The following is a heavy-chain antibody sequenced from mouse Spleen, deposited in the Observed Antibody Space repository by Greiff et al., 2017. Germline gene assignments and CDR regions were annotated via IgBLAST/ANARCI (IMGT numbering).Heavy chain of an antibody. J-gene: IGHJ4*01. CDR2: IYPRSGNT. CDR1: GYTFTSYG. V-gene: IGHV1-81*01. Sequence: VKLVESGAELARPGASVKLSCKASGYTFTSYGISWVKQRTGQGLEWIGEIYPRSGNTYYNEKFKGKATLTADKSSSTAYMELRSLTSEDSAVYFCASTVVEGGYAMDYWGQGTSVTVSS. D-gene: IGHD1-1*01. CDR3: ASTVVEGGYAMDY.